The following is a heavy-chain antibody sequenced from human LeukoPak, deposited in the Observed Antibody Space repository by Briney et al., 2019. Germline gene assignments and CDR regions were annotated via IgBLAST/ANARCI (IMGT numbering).Heavy chain of an antibody. J-gene: IGHJ4*02. D-gene: IGHD3-3*01. Sequence: ASVKVSCKASGYTFTGYYMHWVRQAPGQGLEWMGWINPNSGGTNYAQKFQGRVTMTRDTSISTAYMELSRLRSDDTAVYYCASGLVDFGVVNDLISCPYWGQGTLVTVSS. V-gene: IGHV1-2*02. CDR3: ASGLVDFGVVNDLISCPY. CDR1: GYTFTGYY. CDR2: INPNSGGT.